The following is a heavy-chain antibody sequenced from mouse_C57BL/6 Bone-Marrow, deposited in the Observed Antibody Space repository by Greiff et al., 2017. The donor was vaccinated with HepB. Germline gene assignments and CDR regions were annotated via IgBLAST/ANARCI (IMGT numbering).Heavy chain of an antibody. CDR3: ADGSKAY. D-gene: IGHD1-1*01. CDR1: GFTFSSYG. V-gene: IGHV5-6*01. Sequence: EVKLQESGGDLVKPGGSLKLSCAASGFTFSSYGMSWVRQTPDKRLEWVATISSGGSYTYYPDSVKGRFTISRDNAKNTLYLQMSSLKSEDTAMYYCADGSKAYWGQGTLVTVSA. J-gene: IGHJ3*01. CDR2: ISSGGSYT.